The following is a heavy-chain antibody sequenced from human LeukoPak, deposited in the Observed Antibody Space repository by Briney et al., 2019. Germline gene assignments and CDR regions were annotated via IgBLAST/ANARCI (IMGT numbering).Heavy chain of an antibody. CDR1: GFTLSSYA. D-gene: IGHD6-19*01. J-gene: IGHJ4*02. CDR2: ISGSGGST. Sequence: PGGSLRLSCAASGFTLSSYAMSWVPEAPGEGLEWGSDISGSGGSTYYADSVKGRFTISRDNSKNTLYLQMNSLRAEDTAVYYCAKDSLYSSGLPYFDYWGQGTLVTVSS. CDR3: AKDSLYSSGLPYFDY. V-gene: IGHV3-23*01.